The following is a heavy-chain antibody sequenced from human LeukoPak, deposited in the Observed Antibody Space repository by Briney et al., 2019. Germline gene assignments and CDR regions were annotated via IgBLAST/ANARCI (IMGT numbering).Heavy chain of an antibody. CDR3: AKHGYYDFWTGGFDY. V-gene: IGHV3-64*04. Sequence: PGGSLRLSCSASGFTFSTYAMHWVRQAPGKGLEYVSAITTNGDSTYYADSVKGRFTISRDNSKNTLYLQMNSLRAEDTAVYYCAKHGYYDFWTGGFDYWGQGTLVTVSS. CDR2: ITTNGDST. J-gene: IGHJ4*02. D-gene: IGHD3-3*01. CDR1: GFTFSTYA.